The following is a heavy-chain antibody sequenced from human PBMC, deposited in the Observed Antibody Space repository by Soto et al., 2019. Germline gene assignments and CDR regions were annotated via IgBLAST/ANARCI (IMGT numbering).Heavy chain of an antibody. D-gene: IGHD3-10*01. CDR1: GGSFSGYY. V-gene: IGHV4-34*01. CDR3: ARTYYYRSGTYFAWFDP. J-gene: IGHJ5*02. Sequence: QVRLKQRGAGLLKPSETLSLTCDVYGGSFSGYYWSWIRQSPGKGLEWIGQIKHSGGTNYNPLLKSRVTISVDTPRNQFSLKLSSVTAADTAVYFCARTYYYRSGTYFAWFDPWGQGTLVNVSS. CDR2: IKHSGGT.